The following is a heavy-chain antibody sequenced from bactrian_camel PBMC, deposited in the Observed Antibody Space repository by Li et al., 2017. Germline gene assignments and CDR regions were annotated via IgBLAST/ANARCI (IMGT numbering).Heavy chain of an antibody. V-gene: IGHV3S53*01. CDR3: ATAGRWVCTAPSKGGRDFDK. D-gene: IGHD5*01. J-gene: IGHJ4*01. CDR1: GVSFRLRC. CDR2: IDSTDRI. Sequence: HVQLVESGGGSVQPGGSLRLSCAASGVSFRLRCGAWFRQAPGKEREIVATIDSTDRIMYADSVKGRFTISEDDVEHIAYLQMNSLKVEDTGMYYCATAGRWVCTAPSKGGRDFDKWGQGTQVTVS.